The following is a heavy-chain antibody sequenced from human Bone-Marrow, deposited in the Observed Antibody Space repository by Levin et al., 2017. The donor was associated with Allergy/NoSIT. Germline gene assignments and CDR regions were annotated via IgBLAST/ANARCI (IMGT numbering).Heavy chain of an antibody. CDR2: ISYDGSNK. Sequence: LSLTCAASGFTFSSSGMHWVRQAPGKGLEWVAVISYDGSNKYYADSVKGRFTISRDNSKNTLYLQMNSLRAEDTAVYYCAKGGYCSSTSCPFDYWGQGTLVTVSS. CDR3: AKGGYCSSTSCPFDY. V-gene: IGHV3-30*18. J-gene: IGHJ4*02. D-gene: IGHD2-2*01. CDR1: GFTFSSSG.